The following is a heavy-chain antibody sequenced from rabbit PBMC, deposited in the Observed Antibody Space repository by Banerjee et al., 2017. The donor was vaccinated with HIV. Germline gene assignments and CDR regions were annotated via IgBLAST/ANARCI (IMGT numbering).Heavy chain of an antibody. J-gene: IGHJ4*01. CDR3: VRDINTSFKL. D-gene: IGHD1-1*01. CDR2: IAGGSSGST. CDR1: GFSFTSSYW. V-gene: IGHV1S45*01. Sequence: QEQLEESGGGLVKPGGTLTLTCTASGFSFTSSYWPCWVRQAPGKGLEWIGCIAGGSSGSTHYASWAKGRFTISKASSTTVTLRTTRLTPADTATYFCVRDINTSFKLWGQGTLVTVS.